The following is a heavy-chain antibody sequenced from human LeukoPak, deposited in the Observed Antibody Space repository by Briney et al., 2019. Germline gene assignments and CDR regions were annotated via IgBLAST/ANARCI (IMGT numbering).Heavy chain of an antibody. V-gene: IGHV3-23*01. J-gene: IGHJ5*02. CDR2: ISGSGGNT. D-gene: IGHD2-2*01. Sequence: GGTLRLSCAASGFTFSSYGMSWVRQAPGKGLEWISGISGSGGNTYYADSVKGRFTISRDNSKNTLYLQMNSLRAEDTAVYYCAGYCSTTSCYSSPNWFDPWGQGTLVTVSS. CDR1: GFTFSSYG. CDR3: AGYCSTTSCYSSPNWFDP.